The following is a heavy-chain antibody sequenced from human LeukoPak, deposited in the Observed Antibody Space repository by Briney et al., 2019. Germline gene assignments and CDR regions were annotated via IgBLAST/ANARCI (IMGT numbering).Heavy chain of an antibody. J-gene: IGHJ4*02. CDR2: INSDGGST. CDR3: AREVGATPYLDY. D-gene: IGHD1-26*01. V-gene: IGHV3-74*01. Sequence: GGSLRLSCAASGFTFSSYWMHWVRQAPGKGLVWVSRINSDGGSTSYADSVKGRFTISRDNAKNTLYLQMNSLRAEDTAVYYCAREVGATPYLDYWGRGTLVTVSS. CDR1: GFTFSSYW.